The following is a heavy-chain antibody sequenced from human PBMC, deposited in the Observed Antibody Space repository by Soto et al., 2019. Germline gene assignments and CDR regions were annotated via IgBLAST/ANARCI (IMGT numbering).Heavy chain of an antibody. CDR2: XXXXXXXX. D-gene: IGHD7-27*01. V-gene: IGHV3-23*01. CDR1: GFPFSIFA. Sequence: PGGSLRLSCAASGFPFSIFAMSWVRQSPGKGXXXXXXXXXXXXXXXXXXAVKGRFTISRDNSMDTLFLQMKSLRVEDTAIYYCAKEVSLGSTVDLGYWGQGTLVTVSS. CDR3: AKEVSLGSTVDLGY. J-gene: IGHJ4*02.